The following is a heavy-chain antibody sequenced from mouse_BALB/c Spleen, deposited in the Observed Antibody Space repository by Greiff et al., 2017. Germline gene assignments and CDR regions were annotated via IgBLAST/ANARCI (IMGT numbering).Heavy chain of an antibody. CDR2: INSDGGST. Sequence: EVKLMESGGGLVQPGESLKLSCESNEYEFPSHDMSWVRKTPEKRLELVAAINSDGGSTYYPDTMERRFIISRDNTKKTLYLQMSSLRSEDTALYYCASYGYDGFFAYWGQGTLVTVSA. CDR3: ASYGYDGFFAY. V-gene: IGHV5-2*01. J-gene: IGHJ3*01. D-gene: IGHD2-2*01. CDR1: EYEFPSHD.